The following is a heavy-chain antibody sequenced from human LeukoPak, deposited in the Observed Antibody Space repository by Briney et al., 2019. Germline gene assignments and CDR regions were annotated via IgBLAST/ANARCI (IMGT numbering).Heavy chain of an antibody. CDR2: ISGSGGST. J-gene: IGHJ5*02. V-gene: IGHV3-23*01. D-gene: IGHD6-13*01. Sequence: GGSLRLSCAASGFTFSSYAMSWVRQAPGKGLEWVSAISGSGGSTYYADSVKGRFTISRDNAKNSLYLQMNSLIAEDTAVYYCARGIATGIDFFDPWGQGTLVTVSS. CDR3: ARGIATGIDFFDP. CDR1: GFTFSSYA.